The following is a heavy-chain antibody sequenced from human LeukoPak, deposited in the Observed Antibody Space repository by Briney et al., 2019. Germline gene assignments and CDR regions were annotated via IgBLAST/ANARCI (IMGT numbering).Heavy chain of an antibody. V-gene: IGHV4-34*01. Sequence: SETLSLTCAVYGGSFSGYYWSWIPQPPGKGLEWIGEINHSGSTNYNPSLKSRVTISVDTSKNQFSLKLSSVTAADTAVYYCARKSGGRWLQLHYFDYWGQGTLVTVSS. CDR2: INHSGST. CDR1: GGSFSGYY. D-gene: IGHD5-24*01. J-gene: IGHJ4*02. CDR3: ARKSGGRWLQLHYFDY.